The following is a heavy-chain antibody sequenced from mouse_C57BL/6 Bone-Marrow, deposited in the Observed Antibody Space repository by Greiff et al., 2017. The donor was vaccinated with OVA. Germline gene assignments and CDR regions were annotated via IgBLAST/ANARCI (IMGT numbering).Heavy chain of an antibody. CDR1: GYAFTNYL. CDR3: ARDGTRAY. Sequence: VQLKESGAELVRPGTSVKVSCKASGYAFTNYLIEWVKQRPGQGLEWIGVINPGSGGTNYNEKFKGKATLTADKSSSTAYMQLSSLTSEDSAVYFSARDGTRAYWGQGTLVTVSA. D-gene: IGHD3-3*01. V-gene: IGHV1-54*01. J-gene: IGHJ3*01. CDR2: INPGSGGT.